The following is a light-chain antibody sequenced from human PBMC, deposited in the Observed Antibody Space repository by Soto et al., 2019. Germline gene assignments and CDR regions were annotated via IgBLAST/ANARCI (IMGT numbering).Light chain of an antibody. CDR2: SNN. Sequence: QFVRIQPPSAXGTPGQGGTISCSGSSSNIASNTVHWYQQLPGTAPKLLIYSNNKRPSGVPDRFSVSKSGTSATLGISVLKSEDEADYYCEAWDDSVNGYVFATGTKVT. J-gene: IGLJ1*01. V-gene: IGLV1-44*01. CDR1: SSNIASNT. CDR3: EAWDDSVNGYV.